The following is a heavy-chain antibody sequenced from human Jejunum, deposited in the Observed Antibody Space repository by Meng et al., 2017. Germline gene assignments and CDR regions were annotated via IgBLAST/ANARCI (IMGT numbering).Heavy chain of an antibody. CDR2: IHHTGNI. CDR3: ARDLLGPAIAATGWFDP. D-gene: IGHD6-13*01. J-gene: IGHJ5*02. V-gene: IGHV4-4*02. Sequence: LRGAGPGLVKPSGTRSLTCAVSGASISDKTWWSWVRQAPGKGLEWIGEIHHTGNINYNPSLKSRVTMSLDKPKNQFSLEVTSVTAADTAVYYCARDLLGPAIAATGWFDPWGQGTLVTVSS. CDR1: GASISDKTW.